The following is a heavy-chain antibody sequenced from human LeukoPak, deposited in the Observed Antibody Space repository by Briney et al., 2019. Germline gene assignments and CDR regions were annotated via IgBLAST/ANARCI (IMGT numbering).Heavy chain of an antibody. V-gene: IGHV3-53*01. CDR3: ARATENDAFDI. Sequence: GGSLRLSCAASGFTVSSNYMSWVRQAPGKGLEWVSVIYSAGSTYYADSVKGRFTISRDNSKNTLYVQMNSLRAEDTAVYYCARATENDAFDIWGQGIMVTVSS. CDR2: IYSAGST. CDR1: GFTVSSNY. J-gene: IGHJ3*02.